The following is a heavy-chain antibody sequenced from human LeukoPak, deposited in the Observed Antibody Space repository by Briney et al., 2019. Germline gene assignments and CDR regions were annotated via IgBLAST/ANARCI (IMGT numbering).Heavy chain of an antibody. V-gene: IGHV3-23*01. Sequence: PGGSLRLSCAASGFTFSSYAMSRVRQAPGKGLEWVSAISGSGGNTYYADSVKGRFTISRDNSKNTLYLQMNSLRAEDTAVYYCAKSQFIVVVVAAGGVGAFDIWGQGTMVTVSS. CDR3: AKSQFIVVVVAAGGVGAFDI. J-gene: IGHJ3*02. D-gene: IGHD2-15*01. CDR1: GFTFSSYA. CDR2: ISGSGGNT.